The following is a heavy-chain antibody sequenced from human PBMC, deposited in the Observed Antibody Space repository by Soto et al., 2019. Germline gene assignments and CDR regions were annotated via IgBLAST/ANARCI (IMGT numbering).Heavy chain of an antibody. CDR3: AARSCSTRTCVHPGPY. V-gene: IGHV1-69*02. Sequence: QVQLVQSAAEMKKPGSSVKVSCKASGGTFNSYTFSWVRQAPGQGLEWMGRIIPILDMTTYSQSFQGRVTITADKFTNTGYMELSRLPSEDTALYFCAARSCSTRTCVHPGPYWGQGTLVAVSS. J-gene: IGHJ4*02. D-gene: IGHD3-10*02. CDR1: GGTFNSYT. CDR2: IIPILDMT.